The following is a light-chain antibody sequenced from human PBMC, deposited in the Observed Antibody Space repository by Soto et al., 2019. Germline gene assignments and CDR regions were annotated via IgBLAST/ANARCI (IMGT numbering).Light chain of an antibody. CDR1: SSDVGGYNY. CDR2: EVS. V-gene: IGLV2-14*01. CDR3: SSFTSAYTFV. Sequence: QSALTQPASVSGSAGQSIAISCTVTSSDVGGYNYVSWYQQHPGKAPKLLLSEVSKRPSGVSDRFSGSKSGNTASLTISGLQTQDEADYYCSSFTSAYTFVFGTGTKVTVL. J-gene: IGLJ1*01.